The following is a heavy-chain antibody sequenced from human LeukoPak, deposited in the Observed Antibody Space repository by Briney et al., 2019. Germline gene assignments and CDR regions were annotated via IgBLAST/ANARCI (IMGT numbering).Heavy chain of an antibody. D-gene: IGHD6-6*01. CDR3: ARGTYSSSSRWFDP. CDR1: GGSISSYY. J-gene: IGHJ5*02. V-gene: IGHV4-59*01. Sequence: MSSETLSLTCTVSGGSISSYYWSWIRQPPGKGLEWIGYIYYSGSTNYNPSLKSRVTISVDTSKNQFSLKLSSVTAADTAVYYCARGTYSSSSRWFDPWGQGTLVTVSS. CDR2: IYYSGST.